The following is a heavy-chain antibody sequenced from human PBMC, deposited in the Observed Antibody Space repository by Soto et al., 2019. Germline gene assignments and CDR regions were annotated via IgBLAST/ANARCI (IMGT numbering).Heavy chain of an antibody. Sequence: PGGFLRLSCAASGFTFSSYGMHWVRQAPGKGLEWVAVISYDGSNKYYADSVKGRFTISRDNSKNTLYLQMNSLRAEDTAVYYCAKDGLDIVVVPAAIPNYYYGMDVWGQGTTVTVSS. J-gene: IGHJ6*02. CDR3: AKDGLDIVVVPAAIPNYYYGMDV. CDR1: GFTFSSYG. D-gene: IGHD2-2*02. V-gene: IGHV3-30*18. CDR2: ISYDGSNK.